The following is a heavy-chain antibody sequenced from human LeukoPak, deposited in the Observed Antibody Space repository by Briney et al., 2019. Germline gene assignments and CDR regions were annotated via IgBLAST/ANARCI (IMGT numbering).Heavy chain of an antibody. Sequence: SETLSLTCTVSGGSITSYHWNWIRQPPGKGLEWIGDIYYSGSTNYNPSLKSRVTISVDTSKNQFSLRLSSVTAADTAVYYCARLNYDTSGYYNEFDHWGQGTLVTVSS. CDR2: IYYSGST. CDR1: GGSITSYH. V-gene: IGHV4-59*01. J-gene: IGHJ4*02. CDR3: ARLNYDTSGYYNEFDH. D-gene: IGHD3-22*01.